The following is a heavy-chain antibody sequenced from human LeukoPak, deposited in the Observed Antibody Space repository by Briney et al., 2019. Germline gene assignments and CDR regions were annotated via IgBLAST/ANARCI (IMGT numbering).Heavy chain of an antibody. CDR1: GGTFSSYA. V-gene: IGHV1-69*05. J-gene: IGHJ6*03. D-gene: IGHD6-19*01. Sequence: SVKVSCKASGGTFSSYAISWVRQAPAQGLEWMGGIIPIFGTANYAQKFQGRVTITTDESTSTAYMELSSLRSEDTAVYYCARELQADYYYYMDVWGKGTTVAVSS. CDR2: IIPIFGTA. CDR3: ARELQADYYYYMDV.